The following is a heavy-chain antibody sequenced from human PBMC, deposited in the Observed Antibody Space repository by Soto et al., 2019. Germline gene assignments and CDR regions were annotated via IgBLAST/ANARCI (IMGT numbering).Heavy chain of an antibody. J-gene: IGHJ4*02. D-gene: IGHD3-10*01. V-gene: IGHV4-61*01. CDR1: GGSISSSSYY. CDR2: IYYSGST. Sequence: SETLSLTCTVSGGSISSSSYYWGWIRQPPGKGLEWIGYIYYSGSTNYNPSLKSRVTISVDTSKNQFSLKLSSVTAADTAVYYCARDRGDGYIDYWGQGTLVTVSS. CDR3: ARDRGDGYIDY.